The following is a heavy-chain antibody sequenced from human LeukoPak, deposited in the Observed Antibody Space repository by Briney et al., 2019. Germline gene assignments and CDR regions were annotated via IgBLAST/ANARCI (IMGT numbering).Heavy chain of an antibody. CDR3: ARFRYTGSYWTYFDY. Sequence: GESLRLSCAASGFTFDDYGMSWDRQAPGKGLEWVSGIDWNGGSTGYADSVKGRFTISRDNTKNSLYLQMNSLRAEDTALYYCARFRYTGSYWTYFDYWGQGTLVTVSS. CDR1: GFTFDDYG. D-gene: IGHD1-26*01. J-gene: IGHJ4*02. CDR2: IDWNGGST. V-gene: IGHV3-20*04.